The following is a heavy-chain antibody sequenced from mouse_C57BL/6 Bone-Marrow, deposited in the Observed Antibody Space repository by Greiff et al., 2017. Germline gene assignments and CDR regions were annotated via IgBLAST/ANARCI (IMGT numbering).Heavy chain of an antibody. CDR1: GFTFTDYY. CDR3: ARSTTVAWYFDV. Sequence: EVQLQESGGGLVQPGGSLSLSCAASGFTFTDYYMSWVRQPPGKALEWLGFIRNKANGYTTEYSASVKGRFTISRDNSQSILYLQMNALRAEDSATYYCARSTTVAWYFDVWDTGTTVTVSS. V-gene: IGHV7-3*01. J-gene: IGHJ1*03. CDR2: IRNKANGYTT. D-gene: IGHD1-1*01.